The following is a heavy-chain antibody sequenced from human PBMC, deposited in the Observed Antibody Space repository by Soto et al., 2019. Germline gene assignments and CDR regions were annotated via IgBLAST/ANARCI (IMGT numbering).Heavy chain of an antibody. V-gene: IGHV1-18*01. Sequence: ASVKVSCKASGYTFTSYGISWVRQAPGQGLEWMGWISAYNGNTNYAQKLQGRVTMTTDTSTSTAYMELRSLRSDDTAVYYCARDSIAAAGNGYYYGMDVWGQGTTVTVSS. CDR3: ARDSIAAAGNGYYYGMDV. D-gene: IGHD6-13*01. J-gene: IGHJ6*02. CDR2: ISAYNGNT. CDR1: GYTFTSYG.